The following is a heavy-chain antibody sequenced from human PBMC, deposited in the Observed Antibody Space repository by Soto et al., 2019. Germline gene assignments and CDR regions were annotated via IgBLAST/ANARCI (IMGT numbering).Heavy chain of an antibody. CDR2: ISGSGGST. CDR3: AKGSDYGGNFPDWGSYYGMDV. D-gene: IGHD4-17*01. Sequence: AGGSLRLSCAASGFTFSSYAMSWVRQAPGKGLEWVSAISGSGGSTYYADSVKGRFTISRDNSKNTLYLQMNSLRAEDTAVYYCAKGSDYGGNFPDWGSYYGMDVWGQGTTVTVSS. V-gene: IGHV3-23*01. CDR1: GFTFSSYA. J-gene: IGHJ6*02.